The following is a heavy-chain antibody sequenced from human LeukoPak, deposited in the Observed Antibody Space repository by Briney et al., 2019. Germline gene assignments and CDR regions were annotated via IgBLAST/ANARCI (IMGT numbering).Heavy chain of an antibody. Sequence: GESLKISCKGSGYSFTSYWIGWVRQMPGKGLEWMGIIYPGDSDTTYSPSFQGQVTISADKSISTAYLQWSSLKASDTAMYYCARRPYYYDTSGYYFLDYWGRGTLVTVSS. D-gene: IGHD3-22*01. CDR2: IYPGDSDT. CDR1: GYSFTSYW. V-gene: IGHV5-51*01. J-gene: IGHJ4*02. CDR3: ARRPYYYDTSGYYFLDY.